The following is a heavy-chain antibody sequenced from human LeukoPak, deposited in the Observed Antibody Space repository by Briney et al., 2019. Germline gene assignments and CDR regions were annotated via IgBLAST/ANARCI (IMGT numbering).Heavy chain of an antibody. CDR3: ARAAGGVSGYDLYYFDY. J-gene: IGHJ4*02. V-gene: IGHV3-21*01. CDR1: GFTFNTYS. CDR2: ISSSSSYM. D-gene: IGHD5-12*01. Sequence: GGSLRLSCAASGFTFNTYSMNWVRQAPGKGLEWGSSISSSSSYMYYADSVRGRFTISRDNAKRSLYLQMNSLRAEDTAVYYCARAAGGVSGYDLYYFDYWGQGALVTVSS.